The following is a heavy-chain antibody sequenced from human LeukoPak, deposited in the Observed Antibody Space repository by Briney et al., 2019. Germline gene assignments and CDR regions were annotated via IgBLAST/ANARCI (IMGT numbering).Heavy chain of an antibody. J-gene: IGHJ5*02. Sequence: SETLSLTCLVSGGSLRGQHWNWIRQPPGKGLEWIGYIFSSGNTNSNPSLRSRLTLSLDASKNQFSLKLKSVTAADTAVYYCARVGGARSFTNGLNWFDPWGQGILVTVSS. V-gene: IGHV4-59*11. CDR1: GGSLRGQH. D-gene: IGHD2-8*01. CDR2: IFSSGNT. CDR3: ARVGGARSFTNGLNWFDP.